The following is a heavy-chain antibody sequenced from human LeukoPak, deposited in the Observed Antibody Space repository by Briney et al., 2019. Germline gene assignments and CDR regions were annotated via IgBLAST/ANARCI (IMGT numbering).Heavy chain of an antibody. CDR2: ISSSGGST. J-gene: IGHJ1*01. Sequence: QPGGSLRLSCAASGFTFSRFAMSWVRQAPGKGLEWVSAISSSGGSTYYADSVKGRFTISRDNSKNTLYLQMNSLRAEDTAVYYCAKDKGHIVVVTAIRAFQHWGQGTLVTVSS. CDR3: AKDKGHIVVVTAIRAFQH. D-gene: IGHD2-21*02. CDR1: GFTFSRFA. V-gene: IGHV3-23*01.